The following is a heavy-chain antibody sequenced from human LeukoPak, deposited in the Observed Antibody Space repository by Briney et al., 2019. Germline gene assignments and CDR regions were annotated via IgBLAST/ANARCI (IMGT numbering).Heavy chain of an antibody. CDR1: RFTFSSYW. Sequence: GGSLRLSCAASRFTFSSYWMSWVRQAPGKGLEWVANIMQDGSEKYYVDSVKGRFTISRDNTKNSLYLQMNSLRAEDTALYYCAKDQLQYYYYGMDVWGQGTTVTVSS. J-gene: IGHJ6*02. V-gene: IGHV3-7*03. D-gene: IGHD2-2*01. CDR3: AKDQLQYYYYGMDV. CDR2: IMQDGSEK.